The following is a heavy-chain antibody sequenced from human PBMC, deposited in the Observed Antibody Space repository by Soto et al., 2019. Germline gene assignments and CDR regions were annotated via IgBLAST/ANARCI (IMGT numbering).Heavy chain of an antibody. V-gene: IGHV5-10-1*01. D-gene: IGHD1-7*01. J-gene: IGHJ6*02. CDR1: GYSFTSYW. Sequence: RESLKISCKGSGYSFTSYWISWVRQMPGKGLEWTGRIDPSDSYTNYSPSFQGHVTISADKTISTAYLQWSSLKASDTAMYYCASLELLPLGMDVRGQGTTVTVSS. CDR3: ASLELLPLGMDV. CDR2: IDPSDSYT.